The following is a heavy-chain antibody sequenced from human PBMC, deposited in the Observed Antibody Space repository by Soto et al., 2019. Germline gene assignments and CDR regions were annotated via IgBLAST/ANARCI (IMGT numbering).Heavy chain of an antibody. V-gene: IGHV4-59*02. CDR2: IFESGTS. Sequence: SETLSLTCTFSCGSVKTYYWSWIRRAPGKGLEWLGYIFESGTSNSNPSLKSRVAISVDTSKNQFSLNLSSVTAADTAVYYCAGSLTYYHDTSRYLSFDYWGPGTQVTVSS. D-gene: IGHD3-22*01. J-gene: IGHJ4*02. CDR3: AGSLTYYHDTSRYLSFDY. CDR1: CGSVKTYY.